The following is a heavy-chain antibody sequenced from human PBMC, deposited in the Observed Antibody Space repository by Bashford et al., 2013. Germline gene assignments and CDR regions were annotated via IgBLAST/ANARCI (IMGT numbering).Heavy chain of an antibody. V-gene: IGHV4-4*07. Sequence: ETLSLTCTVSGGSISSYYWSWIRQPAGKGLEWIGRIHTSGSTNYNPSLRSRVTISLGTSKSQFSLKINSVTPADTAVYYCAKYGPQRGVRTPSGPTGTRRFD. CDR3: AKYGPQRGVRTPSGPTGTRRFD. CDR2: IHTSGST. CDR1: GGSISSYY. D-gene: IGHD3-10*01. J-gene: IGHJ5*02.